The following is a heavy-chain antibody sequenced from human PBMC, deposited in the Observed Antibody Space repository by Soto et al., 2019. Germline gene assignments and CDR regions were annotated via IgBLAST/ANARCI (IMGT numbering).Heavy chain of an antibody. Sequence: VQLVESGGGVVQPGRSLRLSCAASGFIFSSYAMHWVRQAPGKGLEWVAVISSDGSNRYYADSVGGRFTISRDNSEDTVYLHMSSLTGDDMAVFYCAKAPWNLAHTHDFDFWGQGTLVTVSS. CDR1: GFIFSSYA. V-gene: IGHV3-30-3*01. D-gene: IGHD1-1*01. CDR3: AKAPWNLAHTHDFDF. J-gene: IGHJ4*02. CDR2: ISSDGSNR.